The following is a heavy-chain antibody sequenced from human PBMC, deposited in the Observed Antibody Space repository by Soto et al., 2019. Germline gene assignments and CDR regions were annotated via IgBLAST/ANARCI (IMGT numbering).Heavy chain of an antibody. Sequence: EVQLVESGGGLVQPGGSLRLSCAASGFTFSGYWMHWVRQSPGKGLVWVSRLNSDGSITSYADSVKGRFTISRDNAKNTLYLQMNSQRAEDTAVYFCARGGAYNGGWFSWGPGTLVTVSS. CDR2: LNSDGSIT. D-gene: IGHD1-1*01. CDR3: ARGGAYNGGWFS. J-gene: IGHJ4*02. CDR1: GFTFSGYW. V-gene: IGHV3-74*01.